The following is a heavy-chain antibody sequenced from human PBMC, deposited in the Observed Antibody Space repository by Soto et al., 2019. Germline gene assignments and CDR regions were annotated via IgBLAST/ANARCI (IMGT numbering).Heavy chain of an antibody. CDR1: GFTFSSYG. CDR2: ISYDGSNK. V-gene: IGHV3-30*18. CDR3: AKSPHEYGDYLDYFDY. J-gene: IGHJ4*02. D-gene: IGHD4-17*01. Sequence: GGSLRLSCAASGFTFSSYGMHWVRQAPGKGLEWVAVISYDGSNKYYADSVKGRFTISRDNSKNTLYLQMNSLRAEDTAVYYCAKSPHEYGDYLDYFDYWGQGTLVTVSS.